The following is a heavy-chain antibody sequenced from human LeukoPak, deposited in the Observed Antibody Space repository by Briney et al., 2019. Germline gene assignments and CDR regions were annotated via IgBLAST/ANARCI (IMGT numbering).Heavy chain of an antibody. D-gene: IGHD1-26*01. CDR1: GFIFSDYW. CDR2: INPDGRTI. J-gene: IGHJ4*02. CDR3: ARVAVGRYDFDY. V-gene: IGHV3-74*03. Sequence: GGSLRLSCAASGFIFSDYWMHWVRQAPGKGLVWVSRINPDGRTITYADSVKGRFTISRDNAKNTLYLQMNSLRVEDTAVYYCARVAVGRYDFDYRGQGTLVTVSS.